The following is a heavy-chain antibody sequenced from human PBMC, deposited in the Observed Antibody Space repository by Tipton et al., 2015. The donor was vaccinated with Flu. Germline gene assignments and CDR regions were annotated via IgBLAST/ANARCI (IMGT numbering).Heavy chain of an antibody. CDR1: GFTFSNYE. V-gene: IGHV3-74*01. Sequence: SLRLSCAASGFTFSNYEMNWVRQAPGKGLVWVSRINGDGSSTTYADSVKGRFTISRDNAKNTLYLQMNSLRAEDTAVFYCARDHDDSTAYAAGSFGYWGQGTLVTVSS. CDR3: ARDHDDSTAYAAGSFGY. J-gene: IGHJ4*02. CDR2: INGDGSST. D-gene: IGHD3-22*01.